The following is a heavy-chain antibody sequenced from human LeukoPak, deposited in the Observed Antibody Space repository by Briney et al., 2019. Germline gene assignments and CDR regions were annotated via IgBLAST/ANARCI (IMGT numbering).Heavy chain of an antibody. Sequence: GGSLRLSCAASGFTFSSYAMSWVRQAPGKGLEWVSAISGSGGSTYYADSVKGRFTISRDNSKSTLYLQMNSLRAVDTAVYYCAKSESVVRGVLNYFDYWGQGTLVTVSS. J-gene: IGHJ4*02. V-gene: IGHV3-23*01. CDR2: ISGSGGST. CDR1: GFTFSSYA. D-gene: IGHD3-10*01. CDR3: AKSESVVRGVLNYFDY.